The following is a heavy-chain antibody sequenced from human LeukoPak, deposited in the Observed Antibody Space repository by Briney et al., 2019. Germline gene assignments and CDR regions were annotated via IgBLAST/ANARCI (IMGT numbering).Heavy chain of an antibody. CDR1: GFTLSNYW. CDR3: ARAIAAAESY. Sequence: PGGSLRLSCAASGFTLSNYWISWVRQAPGKGLEWVANIKQDGSEKYYVDSVKGRFTISRDNAKNSVYLQVNSLRAEDTAVYYCARAIAAAESYWGQGTLVTVSS. V-gene: IGHV3-7*01. CDR2: IKQDGSEK. D-gene: IGHD6-13*01. J-gene: IGHJ4*02.